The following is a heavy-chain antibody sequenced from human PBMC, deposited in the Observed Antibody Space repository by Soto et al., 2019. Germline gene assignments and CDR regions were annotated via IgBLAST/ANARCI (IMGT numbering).Heavy chain of an antibody. CDR3: EKRRGAGGQIDY. V-gene: IGHV3-23*01. J-gene: IGHJ4*02. Sequence: GGSLRLSCAASGFTFSSYAMGWVRQGPGKGLEWVAVVSIGGSTHYADSVRGRFTISRDNSKNTLSLQMNSLTAEDTAVYFCEKRRGAGGQIDYWGQGALVTVSS. CDR2: VSIGGST. D-gene: IGHD2-15*01. CDR1: GFTFSSYA.